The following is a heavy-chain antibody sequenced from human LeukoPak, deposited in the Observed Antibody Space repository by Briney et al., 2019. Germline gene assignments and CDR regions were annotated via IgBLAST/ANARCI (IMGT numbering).Heavy chain of an antibody. D-gene: IGHD3-10*01. CDR3: ARQQYASGSSYYLDY. Sequence: KTSETLSLTCTVSGGSISSDYWSWIRQPPGKGLEWIGYIYYSGSTNYSPSLKSRVTISVDTSKTQFSLKLSSVTAADTALYYCARQQYASGSSYYLDYWGKGTLVTVSS. J-gene: IGHJ4*02. V-gene: IGHV4-59*08. CDR1: GGSISSDY. CDR2: IYYSGST.